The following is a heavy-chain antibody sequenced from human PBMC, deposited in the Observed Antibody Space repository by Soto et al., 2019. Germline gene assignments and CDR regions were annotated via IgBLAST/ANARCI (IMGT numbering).Heavy chain of an antibody. Sequence: QVQLVESGGGLVKPGGSLRLSCVVSGFTFSDYYMTWIRQAPGKGLEWVAYINSRGAYSNYADSVKGRFTISRDNAKNSLYLQMNSLRAEETAMYYCARTTTNGWSDSWGQGTLVTVSS. V-gene: IGHV3-11*05. CDR1: GFTFSDYY. J-gene: IGHJ5*01. CDR2: INSRGAYS. D-gene: IGHD2-8*01. CDR3: ARTTTNGWSDS.